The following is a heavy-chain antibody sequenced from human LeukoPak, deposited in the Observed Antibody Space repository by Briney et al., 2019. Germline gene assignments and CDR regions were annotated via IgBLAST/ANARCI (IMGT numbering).Heavy chain of an antibody. CDR2: ISCSSTYI. CDR1: GFTFSSYS. J-gene: IGHJ4*02. Sequence: PGGSLSLSCAASGFTFSSYSMNWLRQAPGQGLEWVSSISCSSTYIYYADSVKGRFTISRDNAMNSLYLQMNSLRAEDTAVYYCAREWSEHYYYDSSGYFIWGQGTLVTVYS. CDR3: AREWSEHYYYDSSGYFI. D-gene: IGHD3-22*01. V-gene: IGHV3-21*01.